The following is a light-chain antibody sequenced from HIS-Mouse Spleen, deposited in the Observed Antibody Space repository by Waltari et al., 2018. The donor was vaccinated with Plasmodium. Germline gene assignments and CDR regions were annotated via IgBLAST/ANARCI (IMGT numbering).Light chain of an antibody. CDR3: QQYNNWSFT. V-gene: IGKV3-15*01. J-gene: IGKJ3*01. Sequence: EIVMMQSPATLSVSPGERATLSCRASQRVSSNLAWSQQKPGQDPRLLIYGASTSATGIPARFRGSGSGTEFTLTISILQSEDFAVYYCQQYNNWSFTFGPGTKVDIK. CDR1: QRVSSN. CDR2: GAS.